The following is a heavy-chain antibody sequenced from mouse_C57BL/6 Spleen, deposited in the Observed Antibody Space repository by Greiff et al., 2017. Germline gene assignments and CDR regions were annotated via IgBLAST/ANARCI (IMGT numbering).Heavy chain of an antibody. CDR3: AVEPPDYAMDY. CDR2: IHPSDSDT. Sequence: QVQLKQPGAELVKPGASVKVSCKASGYTFTSYWMHWVKQRPGQGLEWIGRIHPSDSDTNYNQKFKGKATLTVDKSSSTAYMQLISLTSEDSAVYYCAVEPPDYAMDYWGQGTSVTVSS. J-gene: IGHJ4*01. V-gene: IGHV1-74*01. CDR1: GYTFTSYW.